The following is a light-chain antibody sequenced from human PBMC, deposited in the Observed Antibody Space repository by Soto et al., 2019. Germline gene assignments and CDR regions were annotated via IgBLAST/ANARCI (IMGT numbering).Light chain of an antibody. Sequence: DIQMSQSPSALSASMGDRVTIXXRASQSMSSWLAWYQQKPGQAPKVXSDEASSLERGVPSMFSGGGSGTYFTLTISSLQPEDFATYSCPHSSNITRTFGQGTRLEI. CDR1: QSMSSW. CDR2: EAS. V-gene: IGKV1-5*01. CDR3: PHSSNITRT. J-gene: IGKJ5*01.